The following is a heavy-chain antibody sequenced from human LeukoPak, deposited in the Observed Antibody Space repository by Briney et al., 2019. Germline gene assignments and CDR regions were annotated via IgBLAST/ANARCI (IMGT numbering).Heavy chain of an antibody. D-gene: IGHD3-22*01. V-gene: IGHV3-48*04. Sequence: GGSLRLSCAASGFTFSSYSMNWVRQAPGKGLEWVSYISSSSSTIYYADSVKGRFTISRDNAKNSLYLQMNSLRAEDTAVYYCARARYDSSGYFDAFDIWGQGTMVTVSS. CDR2: ISSSSSTI. CDR3: ARARYDSSGYFDAFDI. CDR1: GFTFSSYS. J-gene: IGHJ3*02.